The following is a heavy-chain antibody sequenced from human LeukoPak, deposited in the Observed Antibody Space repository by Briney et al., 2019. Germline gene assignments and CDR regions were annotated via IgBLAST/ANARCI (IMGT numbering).Heavy chain of an antibody. D-gene: IGHD6-13*01. CDR1: GYTFTSYI. V-gene: IGHV1-18*01. CDR3: ARDRHIAAAVYYYYMDV. Sequence: EASVKVSCKASGYTFTSYIISWVRQAPGQGLEWMGRINAYNGNTDYAQRVQGRVTMTTDTSTSTAYMELRSLRSDDTAVYYCARDRHIAAAVYYYYMDVWGKGTPVTVSS. CDR2: INAYNGNT. J-gene: IGHJ6*03.